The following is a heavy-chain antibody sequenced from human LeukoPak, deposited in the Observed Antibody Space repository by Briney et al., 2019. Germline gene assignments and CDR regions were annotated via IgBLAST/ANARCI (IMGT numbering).Heavy chain of an antibody. V-gene: IGHV6-1*01. CDR1: GDSVSSNSAT. J-gene: IGHJ3*02. D-gene: IGHD1-26*01. CDR3: ARVSSPWSPRDAFDI. CDR2: TYYKSKWYN. Sequence: SQTLSLTCAISGDSVSSNSATWNWIRQSPSRGLEWLGRTYYKSKWYNDYAVSVKSRISINSDTSKNQFSLQLNSVTPEDTAVYYCARVSSPWSPRDAFDIWGQGTMVTVSS.